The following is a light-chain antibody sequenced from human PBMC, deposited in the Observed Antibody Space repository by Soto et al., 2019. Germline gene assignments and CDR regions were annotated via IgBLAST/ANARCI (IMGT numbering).Light chain of an antibody. J-gene: IGKJ2*01. CDR3: QQYYSSPYT. Sequence: DIVMTQSPDSLAVSLGERATINCKSSQSVLYSSNNKNYLVWYQQKPGQPPELLIYWASTRESGVPDRFSGSGSATDFTLTISSLQAEDVAVYYCQQYYSSPYTFGQGTKLEIK. V-gene: IGKV4-1*01. CDR1: QSVLYSSNNKNY. CDR2: WAS.